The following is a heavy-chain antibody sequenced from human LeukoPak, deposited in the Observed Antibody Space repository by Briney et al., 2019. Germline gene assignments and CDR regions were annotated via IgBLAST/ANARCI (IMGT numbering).Heavy chain of an antibody. CDR1: GFSFRSYG. CDR3: AGIIAVAGAFDY. J-gene: IGHJ4*02. D-gene: IGHD6-19*01. CDR2: IWYDGSNK. Sequence: PGGSLRLSCVTSGFSFRSYGMHWVRQAPGKGLEWVAVIWYDGSNKYYADSVKGRFTISRDNSKNTLYLQMNSLRAEDTAVYYCAGIIAVAGAFDYWGQGTLVTVSS. V-gene: IGHV3-33*01.